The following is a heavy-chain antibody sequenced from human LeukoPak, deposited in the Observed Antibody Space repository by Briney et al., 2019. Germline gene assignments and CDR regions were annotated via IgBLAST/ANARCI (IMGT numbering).Heavy chain of an antibody. CDR3: ARVPPYNTGGGGFDY. Sequence: SETLSLTCTVSGGSMSGYYWGWIRHPPGKGLEWIGYIYYSGSAYYNPSLRSRVTISVDSSENQFSLKLSSVTAADTAVYYCARVPPYNTGGGGFDYWGQGTPVTVSS. J-gene: IGHJ4*02. CDR2: IYYSGSA. CDR1: GGSMSGYY. V-gene: IGHV4-59*13. D-gene: IGHD6-19*01.